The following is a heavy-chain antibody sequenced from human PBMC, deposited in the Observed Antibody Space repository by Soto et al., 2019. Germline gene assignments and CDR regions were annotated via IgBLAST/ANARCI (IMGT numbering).Heavy chain of an antibody. CDR3: ARAPGDYDKWFDP. CDR2: INPNSGGT. Sequence: QVHLVQSEAEVKKPGASVKVSCKASGYTFTAYYMHWVRQAPGQGLEWMGWINPNSGGTNYAQKFQGRVTVTSDTSISTAYMELSRLRSDDTAVYYCARAPGDYDKWFDPWGQGTLVTVSS. V-gene: IGHV1-2*02. J-gene: IGHJ5*02. D-gene: IGHD4-17*01. CDR1: GYTFTAYY.